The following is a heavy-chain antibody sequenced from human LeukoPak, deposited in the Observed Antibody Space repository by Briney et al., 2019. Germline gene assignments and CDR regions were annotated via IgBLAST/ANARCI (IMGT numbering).Heavy chain of an antibody. V-gene: IGHV4-4*02. CDR1: GGSISSSNW. J-gene: IGHJ4*02. CDR2: IYHSGRT. CDR3: XXXXXXXVAGWGPWELPPAGYDY. D-gene: IGHD1-26*01. Sequence: PSGTLSLTCAVSGGSISSSNWWSWVRQPPGKGLEWIGEIYHSGRTNYNPSLKSRLTILVEKSKNQFSLKLSSVTAADTAVYYXXXXXXXXVAGWGPWELPPAGYDYWGQGTLVTVSS.